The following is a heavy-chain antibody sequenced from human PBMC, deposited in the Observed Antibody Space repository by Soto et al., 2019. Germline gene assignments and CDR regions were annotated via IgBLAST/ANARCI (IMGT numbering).Heavy chain of an antibody. CDR2: IWYDGSNK. CDR3: ARDKAAAAPFYGMDV. J-gene: IGHJ6*02. V-gene: IGHV3-33*01. CDR1: GFTFSSYG. D-gene: IGHD6-13*01. Sequence: GGSLRLSCAASGFTFSSYGMHWVRQAPGKGLEWVAVIWYDGSNKYYADSVKGRFTISRDNSKNTLYLQVNSLRAEDTAVYYCARDKAAAAPFYGMDVWGQGTTVTVSS.